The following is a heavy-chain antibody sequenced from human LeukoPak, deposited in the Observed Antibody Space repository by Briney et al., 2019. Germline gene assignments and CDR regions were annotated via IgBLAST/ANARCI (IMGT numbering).Heavy chain of an antibody. CDR3: AREGGPYRPLDY. Sequence: PSGTLSLTCDVSGGSISRTNWWSWVRQSPGQGLEWIGEISLSGRTNYNPSLQSRVAISVDKSENHISLKLTSVTAADTAVYYCAREGGPYRPLDYSGQGTLVTVAS. J-gene: IGHJ4*02. CDR1: GGSISRTNW. V-gene: IGHV4-4*02. CDR2: ISLSGRT.